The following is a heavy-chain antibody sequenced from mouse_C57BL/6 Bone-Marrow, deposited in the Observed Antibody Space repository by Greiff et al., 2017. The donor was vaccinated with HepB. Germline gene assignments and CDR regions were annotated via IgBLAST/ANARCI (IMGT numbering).Heavy chain of an antibody. V-gene: IGHV1-81*01. CDR3: AKLRDYAMDY. D-gene: IGHD1-1*01. CDR2: IYPRSGNT. J-gene: IGHJ4*01. Sequence: QVQLKQSGAELARPGASVKLSCKASGYTFTSYGISWVKQSTGQGLEWIGEIYPRSGNTYYNEKFKGKATLTADKSSSTAYMELRSLTSEDSAVYYCAKLRDYAMDYWGQGTSVTVSS. CDR1: GYTFTSYG.